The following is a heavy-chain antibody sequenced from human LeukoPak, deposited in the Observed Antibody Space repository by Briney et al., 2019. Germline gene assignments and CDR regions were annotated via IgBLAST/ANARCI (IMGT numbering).Heavy chain of an antibody. V-gene: IGHV1-69*05. CDR3: ARALFVVPAAKGIAAAGDYYYYMDV. D-gene: IGHD6-13*01. J-gene: IGHJ6*03. Sequence: EASVTVSCKASGGTFSSYAISWVRQAPGQGLEWMGGIIPISGTANYAQKFQGRVTITTDESTSTASMELSSLRSENTAVYYCARALFVVPAAKGIAAAGDYYYYMDVWGKGTTVTVSS. CDR1: GGTFSSYA. CDR2: IIPISGTA.